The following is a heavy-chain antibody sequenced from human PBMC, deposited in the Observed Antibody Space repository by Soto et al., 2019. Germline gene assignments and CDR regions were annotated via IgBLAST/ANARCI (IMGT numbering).Heavy chain of an antibody. J-gene: IGHJ6*02. CDR1: GGTFSSYA. Sequence: QVQLVQSGAEVKKPGSSVKVSCKASGGTFSSYAITSVRQAPGQGLEWMGGIIPIPGTANYAQTFQGRVTITADESTRTAYMELSRLRSEDTAVYYCARSQGSSTSLEIYYYYYYGMDVWGQGTTVTVSS. V-gene: IGHV1-69*01. D-gene: IGHD2-2*01. CDR2: IIPIPGTA. CDR3: ARSQGSSTSLEIYYYYYYGMDV.